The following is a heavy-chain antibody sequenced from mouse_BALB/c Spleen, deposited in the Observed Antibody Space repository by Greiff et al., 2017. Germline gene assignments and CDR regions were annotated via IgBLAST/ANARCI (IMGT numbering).Heavy chain of an antibody. CDR1: GYTFTDYY. J-gene: IGHJ4*01. CDR3: ARRNYDYDGYAMDY. D-gene: IGHD2-4*01. Sequence: RVESGASVKMSCKASGYTFTDYYMKWVKQSHGKSLEWIGDINPNNGDTFYNQKFKGKATLTVDKSSSTAYMQLNSLTSEDSAVYYCARRNYDYDGYAMDYWGQGTSVTVSS. V-gene: IGHV1-26*01. CDR2: INPNNGDT.